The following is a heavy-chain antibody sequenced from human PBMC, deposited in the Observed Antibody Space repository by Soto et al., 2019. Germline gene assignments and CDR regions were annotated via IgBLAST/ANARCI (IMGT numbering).Heavy chain of an antibody. V-gene: IGHV3-23*01. CDR3: AKDLLPSSGWYPPPGESPRHGY. J-gene: IGHJ4*02. Sequence: GGSLRLSCAASGFTFSSYAMSWVRQAPGKGLEWVSAISGSGGSTYYADSVKGRFTISRDNSKNTLYLQMNSLRAEDTAVYYCAKDLLPSSGWYPPPGESPRHGYWGQGTLVTVSS. CDR2: ISGSGGST. CDR1: GFTFSSYA. D-gene: IGHD6-19*01.